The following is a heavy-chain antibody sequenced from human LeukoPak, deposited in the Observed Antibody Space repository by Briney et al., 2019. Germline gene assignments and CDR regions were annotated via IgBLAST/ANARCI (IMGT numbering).Heavy chain of an antibody. J-gene: IGHJ3*02. CDR3: ARAILTYYDSSESADAFDI. CDR2: ISAYNGNT. V-gene: IGHV1-18*01. Sequence: ASVKVSCKASGYTFTSYGISWVRQAPGQGLEWMGWISAYNGNTNYAQKLQGRVTMTTDTSTSTAYMELRSLRSDDTAVYYCARAILTYYDSSESADAFDIWGQGTMVAVSS. CDR1: GYTFTSYG. D-gene: IGHD3-22*01.